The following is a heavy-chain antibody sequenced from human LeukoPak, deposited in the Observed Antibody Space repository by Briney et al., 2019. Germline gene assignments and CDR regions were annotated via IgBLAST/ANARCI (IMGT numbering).Heavy chain of an antibody. D-gene: IGHD6-19*01. Sequence: GASVTVSCKASVYSFTNFDINWVRQAPGQGLGWMGWMNPNSGNKGYAQKFQGRVTMTMNTSITTAYMELSSLRSEDTAVYYCARGPQWRGDYYYMDVWGRGTTVTVSS. CDR3: ARGPQWRGDYYYMDV. CDR1: VYSFTNFD. J-gene: IGHJ6*03. CDR2: MNPNSGNK. V-gene: IGHV1-8*01.